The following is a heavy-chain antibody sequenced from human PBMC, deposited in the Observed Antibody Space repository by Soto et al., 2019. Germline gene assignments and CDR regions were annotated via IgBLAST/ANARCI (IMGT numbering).Heavy chain of an antibody. CDR2: SSYTGNT. Sequence: SETLSLTCTVSGASITSGHYYWGWIRQPPGKGLQWIGSSSYTGNTYYNPSLRSRVTISFDRSKNQFSLKLSSVTAADTAVYYCAGVPDYWGQGTLVTVSS. CDR3: AGVPDY. J-gene: IGHJ4*02. V-gene: IGHV4-39*07. D-gene: IGHD2-2*01. CDR1: GASITSGHYY.